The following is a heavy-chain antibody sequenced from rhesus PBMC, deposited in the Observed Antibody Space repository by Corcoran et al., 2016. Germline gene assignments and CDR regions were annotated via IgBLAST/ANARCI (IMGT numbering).Heavy chain of an antibody. J-gene: IGHJ4*01. CDR2: INPSNGKI. Sequence: QAQLVQSGAAVKKPGASVKLSCKASGYTFTSYSISWVRQAPGQGLEWMGWINPSNGKIGYAQKFQGRGTMTRDTSTSTAYMELSSLRSEDTAVYYCARGGSGWFDYWGQGVLVTVSS. CDR3: ARGGSGWFDY. CDR1: GYTFTSYS. V-gene: IGHV1-200*01. D-gene: IGHD6-31*01.